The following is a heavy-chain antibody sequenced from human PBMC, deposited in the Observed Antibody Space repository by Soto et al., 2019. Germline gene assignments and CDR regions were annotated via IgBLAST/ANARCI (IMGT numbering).Heavy chain of an antibody. J-gene: IGHJ6*02. V-gene: IGHV4-39*01. CDR3: ARQAVDIAIGALDV. D-gene: IGHD5-18*01. CDR1: GGSISSYY. Sequence: SETLSLTCTVSGGSISSYYWGCIRQPPGKGLEWIGSVYYSGGTYYSPSLKSRVTISVDTSKNQFSLKLSSVTAADTAVYYCARQAVDIAIGALDVWGQGTTVTV. CDR2: VYYSGGT.